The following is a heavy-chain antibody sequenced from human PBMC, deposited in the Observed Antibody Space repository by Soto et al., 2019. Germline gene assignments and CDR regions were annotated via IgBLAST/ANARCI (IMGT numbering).Heavy chain of an antibody. CDR1: GGSISSYY. V-gene: IGHV4-59*01. J-gene: IGHJ4*02. CDR2: IYYSGST. D-gene: IGHD5-12*01. Sequence: SETLSLTCTVSGGSISSYYWSWIRQPPGKGLEWIGYIYYSGSTNYNPSLKSRVTISVDTSKNQFSLKLSSVTAADTAVYYCARGRRDGYNPKYYYFDYWGQGTLVTVSS. CDR3: ARGRRDGYNPKYYYFDY.